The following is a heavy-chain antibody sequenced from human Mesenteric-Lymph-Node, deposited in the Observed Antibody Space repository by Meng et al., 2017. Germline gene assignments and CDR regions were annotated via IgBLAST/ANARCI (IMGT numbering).Heavy chain of an antibody. D-gene: IGHD4-17*01. Sequence: QGRRQEPGPGLVQPSQTLSPTCTVSGGSISSGDYYWSWIRQPPGKGLEWIGYIYYSGSTYSNASLKSRVTISIDRSKNQFSLKLSSVTAADTAVYYCARDRKHYGERGWFDPWGQGTLVTVSS. V-gene: IGHV4-30-4*01. CDR2: IYYSGST. J-gene: IGHJ5*02. CDR3: ARDRKHYGERGWFDP. CDR1: GGSISSGDYY.